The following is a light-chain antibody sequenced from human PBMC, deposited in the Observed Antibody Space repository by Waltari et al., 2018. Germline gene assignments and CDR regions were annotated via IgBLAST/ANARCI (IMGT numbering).Light chain of an antibody. CDR3: CSYTTSSAWV. CDR2: DVT. J-gene: IGLJ3*02. V-gene: IGLV2-14*01. CDR1: SSVVGVYNY. Sequence: QSALTQPASVSGSPGQSITISCTGTSSVVGVYNYVSWYQQNPGKAPKLMIYDVTKRPSGVSDRFSGSKSGNTASLTISGLQAEDEADYYCCSYTTSSAWVFGGGTKLTVL.